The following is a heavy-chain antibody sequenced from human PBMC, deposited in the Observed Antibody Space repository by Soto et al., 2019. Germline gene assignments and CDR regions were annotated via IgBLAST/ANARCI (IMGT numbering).Heavy chain of an antibody. J-gene: IGHJ5*02. Sequence: GGSLRLSCAASGFMFSTTDMSWVRQSPGKGLEWLTTIEGSGEITYYADSVKGRFTISRDNSKSTVYLQMDSLTADDTAVYFCVKNSGWFNTWGQGTPVTVSS. D-gene: IGHD3-10*01. CDR2: IEGSGEIT. V-gene: IGHV3-23*01. CDR3: VKNSGWFNT. CDR1: GFMFSTTD.